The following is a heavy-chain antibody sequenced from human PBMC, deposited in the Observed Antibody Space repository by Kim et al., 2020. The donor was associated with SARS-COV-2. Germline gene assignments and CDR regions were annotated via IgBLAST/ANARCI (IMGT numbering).Heavy chain of an antibody. CDR3: ARGISGILYYYYYMDV. D-gene: IGHD1-20*01. Sequence: SETLSLTCAVYGGSFSGYYWSWIRQPPGKGLEWIGEINHSGSTNYNPSLKSRVTISVDTSKNQFSLKLSSVTAADTAVYYCARGISGILYYYYYMDVWG. V-gene: IGHV4-34*01. CDR2: INHSGST. J-gene: IGHJ6*03. CDR1: GGSFSGYY.